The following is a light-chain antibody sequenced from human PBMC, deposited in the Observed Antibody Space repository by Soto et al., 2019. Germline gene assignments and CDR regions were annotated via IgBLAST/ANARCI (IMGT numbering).Light chain of an antibody. V-gene: IGLV1-51*02. CDR2: ENN. Sequence: QSVLTQPPSVSAAPGKTVTISCSGSSSNIGNNYVSWYQQLPGTAPKLLIYENNKRPSGIPDRFSGSKSGTSATLGITGLQTGDEADYYCGTWDSSLSAGVFGGGTKLTVL. J-gene: IGLJ3*02. CDR3: GTWDSSLSAGV. CDR1: SSNIGNNY.